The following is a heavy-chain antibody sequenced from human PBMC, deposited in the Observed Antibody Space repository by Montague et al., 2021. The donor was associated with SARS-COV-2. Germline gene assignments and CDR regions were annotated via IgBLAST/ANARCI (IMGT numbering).Heavy chain of an antibody. CDR2: IYYSGST. CDR1: GGSISSSSYY. CDR3: ARLSKTGYPPLYYYYGMDV. J-gene: IGHJ6*02. Sequence: SETLSLTCTVSGGSISSSSYYWGWIRQPPGKGLEWIGSIYYSGSTYYNPSLKSRVTISVDTSKNQFSLKLSSMTAADTAVCYCARLSKTGYPPLYYYYGMDVRGQGTTVTVSS. V-gene: IGHV4-39*01. D-gene: IGHD3-9*01.